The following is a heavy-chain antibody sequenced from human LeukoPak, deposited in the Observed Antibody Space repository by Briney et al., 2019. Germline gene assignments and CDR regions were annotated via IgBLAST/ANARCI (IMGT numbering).Heavy chain of an antibody. Sequence: ASVKVSCKASGYTFTSYGISWVRQAPGQGLEWMGWISGYNGHTNYAQKLQGRVTMTTDKSTSTAYMELRSLRSDDTAVYYCAGDNSVRDEAWWFNPWGQGTLVTVSS. V-gene: IGHV1-18*01. CDR3: AGDNSVRDEAWWFNP. D-gene: IGHD5-24*01. J-gene: IGHJ5*02. CDR1: GYTFTSYG. CDR2: ISGYNGHT.